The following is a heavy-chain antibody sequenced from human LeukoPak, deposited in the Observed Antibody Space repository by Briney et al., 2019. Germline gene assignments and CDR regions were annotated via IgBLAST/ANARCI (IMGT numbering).Heavy chain of an antibody. V-gene: IGHV1-69*13. CDR3: ASRRGGRSGSNYYYYYGMDV. Sequence: SVKVSCKASGGTFSSYAISWVRQAPGQGLEWMGGIIPIFGTANYAQKFQGRVTITADESTSTAYMELSSLRSEDTAVYYCASRRGGRSGSNYYYYYGMDVWGQGTTVTVSS. J-gene: IGHJ6*02. D-gene: IGHD6-25*01. CDR1: GGTFSSYA. CDR2: IIPIFGTA.